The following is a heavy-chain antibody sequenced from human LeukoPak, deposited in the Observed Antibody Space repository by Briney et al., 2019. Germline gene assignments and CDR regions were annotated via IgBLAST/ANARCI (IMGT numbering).Heavy chain of an antibody. Sequence: SETLSLTCTVSGGSISSSSYYWGWIRQPPGKGLEWIGSIYYSGSTYYNPSLKSRVTISVDTSKNQFSLKLSSVTAADTAVYYCAGHQSGYCSSTSCYTTYYFDYWGQGTLVTVSS. V-gene: IGHV4-39*01. CDR1: GGSISSSSYY. CDR3: AGHQSGYCSSTSCYTTYYFDY. J-gene: IGHJ4*02. CDR2: IYYSGST. D-gene: IGHD2-2*02.